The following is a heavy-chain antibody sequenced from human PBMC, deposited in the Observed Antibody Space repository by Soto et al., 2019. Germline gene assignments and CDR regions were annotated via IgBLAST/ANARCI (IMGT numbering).Heavy chain of an antibody. D-gene: IGHD6-19*01. J-gene: IGHJ3*02. Sequence: EVQLVESGGGVVRPGGSLTLSCAASGFTFEDHGMTWVRQVPGKGLEWVAEINWSGSSTGYADSVKGRFTISRDNAKNSLYLQMNSLRAEDTALYFCARDGGVAVAVDASDSWGQGTMVTVSS. V-gene: IGHV3-20*04. CDR3: ARDGGVAVAVDASDS. CDR2: INWSGSST. CDR1: GFTFEDHG.